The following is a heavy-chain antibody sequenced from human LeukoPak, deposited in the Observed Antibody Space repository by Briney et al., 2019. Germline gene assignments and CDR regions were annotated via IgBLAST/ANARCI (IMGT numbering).Heavy chain of an antibody. Sequence: GGSLRLSCAASGFTFDDYAMHWVRQAPGKGLEWVSLISGDGGSTYYADSVKGRFTISRDNSKNSLYLQMNGLRTEDTAVYYCARGVAGTWYFDLWGRGTLVTVSS. V-gene: IGHV3-43*02. CDR2: ISGDGGST. CDR1: GFTFDDYA. D-gene: IGHD6-19*01. J-gene: IGHJ2*01. CDR3: ARGVAGTWYFDL.